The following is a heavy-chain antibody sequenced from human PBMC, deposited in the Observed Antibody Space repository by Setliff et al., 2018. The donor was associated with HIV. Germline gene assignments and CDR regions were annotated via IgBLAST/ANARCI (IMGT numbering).Heavy chain of an antibody. J-gene: IGHJ6*02. CDR2: INQDGNEK. D-gene: IGHD5-18*01. V-gene: IGHV3-7*01. CDR3: ARKLQPGYGMYV. Sequence: GGSLRLSCAATGFTFTSYWMIWVRQAQGKGLEWVANINQDGNEKNYVDSVKGRFTISRDNTKNSLYLQMDSLRAEDTTVYYCARKLQPGYGMYVWGQGTTVTVSS. CDR1: GFTFTSYW.